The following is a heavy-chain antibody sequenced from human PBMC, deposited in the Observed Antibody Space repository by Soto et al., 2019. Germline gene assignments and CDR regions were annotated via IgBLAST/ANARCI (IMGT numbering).Heavy chain of an antibody. V-gene: IGHV6-1*01. CDR2: TYYRSKWYN. D-gene: IGHD3-10*01. J-gene: IGHJ4*02. Sequence: SQTLSLTCPSSWASVSSNCSAWYWLSQSPSRGLELLGRTYYRSKWYNGVAVSMKSRITVITDTAKNHFALPHTSATPEDTAVYYCARDSVHYYYGSGSYYFDYCGQGTLVTVSS. CDR3: ARDSVHYYYGSGSYYFDY. CDR1: WASVSSNCSA.